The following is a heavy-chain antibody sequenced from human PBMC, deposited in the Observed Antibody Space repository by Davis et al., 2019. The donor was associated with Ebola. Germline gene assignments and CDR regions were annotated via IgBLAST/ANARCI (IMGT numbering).Heavy chain of an antibody. D-gene: IGHD6-13*01. Sequence: PSETLSLTCTVSGGSISSSSYYWGWIRQPPGKGLEWIGSIYYSGSTYYNPSLKSRVTISVDTSKNQFSLKLSSVTAADTAVYYCAGSVGSSSWYGWFDPWGQGTLVTVSS. J-gene: IGHJ5*02. CDR3: AGSVGSSSWYGWFDP. CDR2: IYYSGST. CDR1: GGSISSSSYY. V-gene: IGHV4-39*01.